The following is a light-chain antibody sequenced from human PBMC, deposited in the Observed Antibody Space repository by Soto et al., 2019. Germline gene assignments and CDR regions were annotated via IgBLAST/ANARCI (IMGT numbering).Light chain of an antibody. V-gene: IGKV3-20*01. Sequence: EVVLTQSPGTLSLSPGERATLSCRASQNVRNNYLSWYQHKTGQAPRLLIYVASSRATGVPDRFSGSGSGTDFTLTITRLEPEDSAAYYCQQFGGSPRLSFGGGTKV. CDR3: QQFGGSPRLS. CDR1: QNVRNNY. J-gene: IGKJ4*01. CDR2: VAS.